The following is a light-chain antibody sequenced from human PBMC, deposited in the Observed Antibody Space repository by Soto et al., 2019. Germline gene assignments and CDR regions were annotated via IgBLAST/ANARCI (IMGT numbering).Light chain of an antibody. CDR3: QQRSNWPLT. J-gene: IGKJ4*01. CDR1: QSVSSY. CDR2: DAS. Sequence: DIVLTQSPGPLSSSPGERVTLSCRASQSVSSYLAWYQQKPGQAPRLLIYDASNRATGIPARFSGSGSGTDFTLTISSLEPEDVAVYYCQQRSNWPLTFGGGTKVDIK. V-gene: IGKV3-11*01.